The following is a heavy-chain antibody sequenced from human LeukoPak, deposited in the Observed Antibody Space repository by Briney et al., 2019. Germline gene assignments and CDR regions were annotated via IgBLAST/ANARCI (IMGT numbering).Heavy chain of an antibody. CDR1: GGSISSYY. V-gene: IGHV4-59*01. Sequence: SETLSLTCTVSGGSISSYYWSWIRQSPGKGLEWIGYIYYSGSTNYNPSLKSRVTISVDTSKNHFSLNLSSVTAADTAVYYCARGYYYYMDVWGKGTTVTVPS. CDR2: IYYSGST. CDR3: ARGYYYYMDV. J-gene: IGHJ6*03.